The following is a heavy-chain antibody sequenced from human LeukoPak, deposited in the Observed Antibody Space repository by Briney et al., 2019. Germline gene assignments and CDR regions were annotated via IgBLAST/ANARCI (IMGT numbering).Heavy chain of an antibody. D-gene: IGHD2/OR15-2a*01. V-gene: IGHV3-21*01. CDR2: ISSSSSYI. CDR1: GFTFSSYS. J-gene: IGHJ4*02. Sequence: GGSLRLSCAASGFTFSSYSMNWVRQAPGKGLEWVSSISSSSSYIYYADSVKGRFTISRDNAKNSLYLQMNSLRAEDTAVYYCARGPHYNNQSKYRNIQGENRGFDYWGQGTLVTVSS. CDR3: ARGPHYNNQSKYRNIQGENRGFDY.